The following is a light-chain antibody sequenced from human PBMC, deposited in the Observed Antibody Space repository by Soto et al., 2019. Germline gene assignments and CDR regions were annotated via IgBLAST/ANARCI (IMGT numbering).Light chain of an antibody. J-gene: IGKJ1*01. CDR3: QQYGSWWT. Sequence: EIALTQSPGTLSLSPGERATLSCRASQSVSSTNLAWYQQKPGQAPRLLIYGASSRATGIPDRFSGSGSGTDFTLTISRLEPEDFAVYYCQQYGSWWTFGQGTKVEIK. CDR1: QSVSSTN. V-gene: IGKV3-20*01. CDR2: GAS.